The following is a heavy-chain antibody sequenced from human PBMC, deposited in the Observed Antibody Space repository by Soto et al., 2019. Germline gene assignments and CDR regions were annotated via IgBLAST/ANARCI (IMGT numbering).Heavy chain of an antibody. J-gene: IGHJ4*02. CDR2: LNQIRST. CDR3: ARGVAMKLVVHWVASDKYYFDA. Sequence: SETLSLTCSVSGGSVSSGSYYWSWICQTPGKGLEWICELNQIRSTNYSPSLKSRVTISVDTSKKQFSLKRSSMTAADTAVYYCARGVAMKLVVHWVASDKYYFDAWGQGTLVTVSS. CDR1: GGSVSSGSYY. D-gene: IGHD3-22*01. V-gene: IGHV4-61*01.